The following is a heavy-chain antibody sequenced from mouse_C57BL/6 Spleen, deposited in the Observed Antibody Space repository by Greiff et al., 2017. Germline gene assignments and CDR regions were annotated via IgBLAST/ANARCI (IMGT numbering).Heavy chain of an antibody. CDR1: GYTFTSYW. CDR2: INPSNGGT. J-gene: IGHJ4*01. Sequence: VKLQQPGTELVKPGASVKLSCKASGYTFTSYWMHWVKQRPGQGLEWIGNINPSNGGTNYNEKFKSKATLTVDKSSSTAYMQLSSLTSEDAAVYYCARVGSSYAMDYWGQGTSVTVSS. V-gene: IGHV1-53*01. CDR3: ARVGSSYAMDY. D-gene: IGHD1-1*01.